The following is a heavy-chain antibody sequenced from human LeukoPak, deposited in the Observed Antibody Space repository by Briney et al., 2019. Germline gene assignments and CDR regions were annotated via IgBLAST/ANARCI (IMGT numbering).Heavy chain of an antibody. CDR2: ISAYNRST. CDR3: ARPYDSSGYHNYYFDN. D-gene: IGHD3-22*01. Sequence: ASVKVSCKASGYSFITYGISWVRQAPGQGLEWMGWISAYNRSTDYAQNLQGRVTMTTDTSTSTAYMEMRSLRSDDTAVYYCARPYDSSGYHNYYFDNWGQGTLVTVSS. J-gene: IGHJ4*02. V-gene: IGHV1-18*01. CDR1: GYSFITYG.